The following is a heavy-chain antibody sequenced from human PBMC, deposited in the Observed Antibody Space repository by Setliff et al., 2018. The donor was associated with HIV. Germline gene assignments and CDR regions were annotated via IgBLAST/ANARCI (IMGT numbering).Heavy chain of an antibody. V-gene: IGHV4-59*08. CDR3: ARGPALYYYDSSGYYYGEYYFDY. D-gene: IGHD3-22*01. Sequence: PSETLSLTCTVSGGSVSDYFWNWIRQPPGKGLEWIGYIYYSGSTYYNPSLKSRVTISVDTSKNQFSLKLSSVTAADTAVYYCARGPALYYYDSSGYYYGEYYFDYWGQGTLVTVSS. CDR2: IYYSGST. J-gene: IGHJ4*02. CDR1: GGSVSDYF.